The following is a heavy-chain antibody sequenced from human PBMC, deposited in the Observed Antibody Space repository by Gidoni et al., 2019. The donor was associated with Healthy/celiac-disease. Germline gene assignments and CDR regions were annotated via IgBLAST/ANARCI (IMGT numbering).Heavy chain of an antibody. V-gene: IGHV1-69*06. D-gene: IGHD1-26*01. CDR1: GGTFSSYA. CDR3: ARRGGGSYLEWYFDY. CDR2: INPSVGTA. J-gene: IGHJ4*02. Sequence: QVQLVQSGAEVKKPGSSVKVSCKASGGTFSSYAISWVRQAPGQGLEGMGGINPSVGTANYAQKFQGGVTITANKSTNTAYMGLTSRESEDTAVYYVARRGGGSYLEWYFDYWGQGTLVTVSS.